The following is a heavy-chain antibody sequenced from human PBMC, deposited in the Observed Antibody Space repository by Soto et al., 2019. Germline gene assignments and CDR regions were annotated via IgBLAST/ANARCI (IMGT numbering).Heavy chain of an antibody. Sequence: ASVKVSCKASGYTFTSYGISWVRQAPGQGLEWMGWISAYNGNTNYAQKLQGRVTMTTDTSTSTAYMELRSLRSDDTAVYYCARDGRRNPLKGYSGYDFNYWGQGTLVTVSS. J-gene: IGHJ4*02. D-gene: IGHD5-12*01. CDR2: ISAYNGNT. CDR1: GYTFTSYG. CDR3: ARDGRRNPLKGYSGYDFNY. V-gene: IGHV1-18*01.